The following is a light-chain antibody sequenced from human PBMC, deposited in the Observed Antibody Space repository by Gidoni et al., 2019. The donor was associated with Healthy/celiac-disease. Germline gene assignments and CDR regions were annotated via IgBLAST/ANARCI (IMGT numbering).Light chain of an antibody. CDR3: QQSYSTLWT. CDR1: QSISSY. Sequence: DIQMTQSPSSLSASVGDRVTITCRSSQSISSYLNWYQQKPGKDPKLLFYAASSLQSGGPSRFSGSGSGTDFTLTISSLQPEDFATYYCQQSYSTLWTFGQXTKVEIK. V-gene: IGKV1-39*01. CDR2: AAS. J-gene: IGKJ1*01.